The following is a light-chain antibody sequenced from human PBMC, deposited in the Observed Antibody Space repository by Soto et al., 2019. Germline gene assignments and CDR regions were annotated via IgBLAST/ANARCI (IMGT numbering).Light chain of an antibody. J-gene: IGLJ1*01. CDR2: EVV. CDR1: KNDVGFYDF. Sequence: QSVLTQPPSASGTPGQRVTISCTGTKNDVGFYDFVSWYQHHPGKAPRLIIYEVVQRPSGVPDRFSGSKSGNTASLTVSGRQAADEADYFCKSYAGSNTYVFGSGTKVTVL. V-gene: IGLV2-8*01. CDR3: KSYAGSNTYV.